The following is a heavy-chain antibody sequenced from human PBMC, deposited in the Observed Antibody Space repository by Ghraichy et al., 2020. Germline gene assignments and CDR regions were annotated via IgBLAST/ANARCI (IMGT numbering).Heavy chain of an antibody. J-gene: IGHJ6*02. V-gene: IGHV4-61*01. Sequence: SETLSLTCTVSGGSVSSGSYYWSWIRQPPGKGLEWIGYIYYSGSTNYNPSLKSRVTISVDTSKNQFSLKLSSVTAADTAVYYCARESFNYDFWSGPQTGYGMDVWGQGTTVTVSS. D-gene: IGHD3-3*01. CDR1: GGSVSSGSYY. CDR2: IYYSGST. CDR3: ARESFNYDFWSGPQTGYGMDV.